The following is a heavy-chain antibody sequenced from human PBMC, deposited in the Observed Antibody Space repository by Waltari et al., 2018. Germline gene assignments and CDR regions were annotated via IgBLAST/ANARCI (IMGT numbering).Heavy chain of an antibody. CDR3: AGDRAIGLFFDY. Sequence: QVQLQESGQGLVTPSGTLSLTCARSGDSISGNYWWSWVRQSPEKGLEWIGQVHHSGKTHYNPSLQSRVTISVDKPKNQFSLNLNSVTAADTAVYYCAGDRAIGLFFDYWGRGTLVTVSS. D-gene: IGHD2-2*01. CDR1: GDSISGNYW. CDR2: VHHSGKT. J-gene: IGHJ4*02. V-gene: IGHV4-4*02.